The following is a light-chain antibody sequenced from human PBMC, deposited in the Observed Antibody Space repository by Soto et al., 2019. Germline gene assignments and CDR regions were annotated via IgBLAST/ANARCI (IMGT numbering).Light chain of an antibody. Sequence: EIVLTQSPATLSLSPGERATLSCRASQSVYSYLAWYQQKPGQAPRLLISDASNRATGIPARSSGSGSATDFTLPISSLEPEDSAVYYCQQRRNWRFTFGPGTTVHMK. CDR3: QQRRNWRFT. CDR2: DAS. J-gene: IGKJ3*01. CDR1: QSVYSY. V-gene: IGKV3-11*01.